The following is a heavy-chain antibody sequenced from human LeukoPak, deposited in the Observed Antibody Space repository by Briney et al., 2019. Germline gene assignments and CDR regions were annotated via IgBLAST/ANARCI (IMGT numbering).Heavy chain of an antibody. V-gene: IGHV3-23*01. CDR3: AKEPLKDYDFWSGYPY. D-gene: IGHD3-3*01. CDR1: GFTLSSYA. CDR2: ISGSGGST. J-gene: IGHJ4*02. Sequence: GGSLGLSCAASGFTLSSYAMSWVRQAPGKGLEWVSAISGSGGSTYYADSVKGRFTISRDNSKNTLYLQMNSLRAEDTAVYYCAKEPLKDYDFWSGYPYWGQGTLVTVSS.